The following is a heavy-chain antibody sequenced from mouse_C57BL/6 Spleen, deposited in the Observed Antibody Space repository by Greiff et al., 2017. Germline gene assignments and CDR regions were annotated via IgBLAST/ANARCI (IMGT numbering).Heavy chain of an antibody. D-gene: IGHD1-2*01. CDR2: IDPEDGDT. Sequence: EVQLQQSGAELVRPGASVKLSCTASGFNIKDYYMHWVKQRPEQGLEWIGRIDPEDGDTEYAPKFQGKATMTADTSSNTAYLQLSSLTSEDTAVYYCTRDTTADWYFDVWGTKATVTVSS. V-gene: IGHV14-1*01. J-gene: IGHJ1*03. CDR3: TRDTTADWYFDV. CDR1: GFNIKDYY.